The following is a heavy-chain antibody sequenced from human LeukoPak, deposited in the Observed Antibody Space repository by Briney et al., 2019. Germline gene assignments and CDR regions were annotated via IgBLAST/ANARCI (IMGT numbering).Heavy chain of an antibody. J-gene: IGHJ6*02. CDR2: INPNSGGT. Sequence: ASVEVSCTASGYTFTGYYMHWVRQAPGQGLEWMGWINPNSGGTNYAQKFQGRVTMTRDTSISTAYMELSRLRSDDTAVYYCARDLVGATTTYYYYGMDVWGQGTTVTVSS. D-gene: IGHD1-26*01. CDR1: GYTFTGYY. CDR3: ARDLVGATTTYYYYGMDV. V-gene: IGHV1-2*02.